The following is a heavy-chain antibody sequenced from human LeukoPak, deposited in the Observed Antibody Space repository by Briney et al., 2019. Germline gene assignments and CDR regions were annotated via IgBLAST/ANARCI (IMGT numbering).Heavy chain of an antibody. V-gene: IGHV3-11*01. J-gene: IGHJ4*02. CDR2: ISSVISAI. CDR3: VSTPAIRRLNF. Sequence: GGSLRLSCAASGLSISDYYMSWIRQAPGEGLQWISYISSVISAIHYADSMKGRFTMSRDNAKNSVYLQMNSLRTEDTAMYFCVSTPAIRRLNFWGQGTLVTVSS. CDR1: GLSISDYY. D-gene: IGHD2-2*02.